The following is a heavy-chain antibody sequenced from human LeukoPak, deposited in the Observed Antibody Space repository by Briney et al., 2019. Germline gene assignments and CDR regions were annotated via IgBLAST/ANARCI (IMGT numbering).Heavy chain of an antibody. CDR1: GHTFTSYG. V-gene: IGHV1-18*01. Sequence: ASVRVSCKASGHTFTSYGISWVRQAPGQGLEWMGWISAYNGNTNYAQKLQGRVTMTTDTSTSTAYMELRSLRSDDTAVYYCARGSGGAAMVHPFDYWGQGTLATVSS. J-gene: IGHJ4*02. CDR3: ARGSGGAAMVHPFDY. D-gene: IGHD5-18*01. CDR2: ISAYNGNT.